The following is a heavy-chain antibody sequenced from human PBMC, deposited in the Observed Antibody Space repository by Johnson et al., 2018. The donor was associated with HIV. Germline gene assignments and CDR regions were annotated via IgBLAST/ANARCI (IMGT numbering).Heavy chain of an antibody. J-gene: IGHJ3*02. V-gene: IGHV3-9*01. CDR2: ISWNSGSI. D-gene: IGHD4-11*01. CDR3: AREDYHRALDI. CDR1: GFTFSSYT. Sequence: EVQLVESGGGLVQPGGSLRLSCAASGFTFSSYTMNWVRQTPGKGLEWVSGISWNSGSIGYADSVKGRFTISRDNAKNSLYLQMNSLRAEDTALYYCAREDYHRALDIWGQVTMVTVSS.